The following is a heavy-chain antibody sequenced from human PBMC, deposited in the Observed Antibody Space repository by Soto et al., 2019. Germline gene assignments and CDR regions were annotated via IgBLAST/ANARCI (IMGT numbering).Heavy chain of an antibody. J-gene: IGHJ4*02. D-gene: IGHD2-15*01. CDR1: GYTFTSYG. V-gene: IGHV1-18*01. CDR2: ISAYNGNT. Sequence: QVQLVQSGAEVKKPGASVKVSCKASGYTFTSYGISWVRQAPGQGLEWLGWISAYNGNTNSAQKLQGIVTMTTDTATSTAYMELRSLRSDDTAVYYCAREKGDIVVVVAATLGAGYFDYWGQGTLVTVSS. CDR3: AREKGDIVVVVAATLGAGYFDY.